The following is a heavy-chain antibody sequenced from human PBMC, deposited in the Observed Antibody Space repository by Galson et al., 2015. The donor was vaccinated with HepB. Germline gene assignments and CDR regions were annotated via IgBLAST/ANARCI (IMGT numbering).Heavy chain of an antibody. Sequence: ETLSLTCPVSGGSISSYYWSWIRQPPGKGLEWIGYIYYSGSTNYNPSLKSRVTISVDTSKNQFSLKLSSVTAADTAVYYCARASMIPPAPFDPWGQGTLVTVSS. CDR2: IYYSGST. J-gene: IGHJ5*02. V-gene: IGHV4-59*01. CDR3: ARASMIPPAPFDP. D-gene: IGHD3-22*01. CDR1: GGSISSYY.